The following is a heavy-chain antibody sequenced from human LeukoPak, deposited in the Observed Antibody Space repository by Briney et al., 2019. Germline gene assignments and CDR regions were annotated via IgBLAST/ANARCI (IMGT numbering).Heavy chain of an antibody. V-gene: IGHV1-69*06. CDR3: ALNYDILTGYYPPGY. CDR2: IIPIFGTA. D-gene: IGHD3-9*01. CDR1: GGTFSSYA. Sequence: GASVKVSCKASGGTFSSYAISWVRQAPGQGLEWMGGIIPIFGTANYAQKFQGRVTITADKSTSTAYMELSSLRSEDTAVYYCALNYDILTGYYPPGYWGQGTLVTVSS. J-gene: IGHJ4*02.